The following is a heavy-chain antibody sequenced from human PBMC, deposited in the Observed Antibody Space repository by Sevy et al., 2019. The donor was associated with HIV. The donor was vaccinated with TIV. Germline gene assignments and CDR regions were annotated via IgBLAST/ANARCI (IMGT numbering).Heavy chain of an antibody. V-gene: IGHV3-23*01. CDR1: RFTFSNYA. CDR3: AREGGYCGSTTCPRRVDV. Sequence: GGSLRLSCAASRFTFSNYAMSWVRQAPWKGLEWVSAISDNGADTYYADSVKGRFTISRDSSKNTVFLQIHSLRAEDTALYYCAREGGYCGSTTCPRRVDVWGQGTTVTVSS. J-gene: IGHJ6*02. D-gene: IGHD2-2*01. CDR2: ISDNGADT.